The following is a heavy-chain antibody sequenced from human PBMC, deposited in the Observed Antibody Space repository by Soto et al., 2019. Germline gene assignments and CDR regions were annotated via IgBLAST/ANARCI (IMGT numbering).Heavy chain of an antibody. CDR1: GITFTIYS. D-gene: IGHD2-15*01. CDR2: ISTGTGKI. J-gene: IGHJ4*02. Sequence: EVQVVDSGGGLVTPGGSLRLSCAASGITFTIYSMSWVRQAPGKGLEWVSSISTGTGKIYYADSVKGRFTTSRDSAKTSLSLQMNGLTAEDTAVYYCAFSGYWGQGTLVTVSS. CDR3: AFSGY. V-gene: IGHV3-21*01.